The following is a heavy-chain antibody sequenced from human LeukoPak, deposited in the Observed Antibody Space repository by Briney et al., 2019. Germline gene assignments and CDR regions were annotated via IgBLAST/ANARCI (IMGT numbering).Heavy chain of an antibody. CDR2: IYYSGST. CDR3: ASQTRREFGDAFDI. CDR1: GGSLSNYY. J-gene: IGHJ3*02. Sequence: PSETLSLTCTVSGGSLSNYYWSWFRQPPGKGLEWIGSIYYSGSTYYNPSLNRQVTISVDTSKNQFSLKLSSVTAADTAVYYCASQTRREFGDAFDIWGQGTMVTVSS. V-gene: IGHV4-59*05. D-gene: IGHD3-16*01.